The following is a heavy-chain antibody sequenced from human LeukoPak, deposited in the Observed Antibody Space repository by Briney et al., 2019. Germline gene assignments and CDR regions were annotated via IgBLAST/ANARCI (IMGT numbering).Heavy chain of an antibody. D-gene: IGHD6-19*01. CDR1: GGSFSGYY. J-gene: IGHJ4*02. CDR2: INHNESP. Sequence: PSENLSLTCAFNGGSFSGYYWILIRQPPGKRLYFIGEINHNESPNYNPSLKSRVTISVDTSKNQFSLKLSSVTAADTAVYYCARGHAAVASEGFDYWGQGTLVTVSS. V-gene: IGHV4-34*01. CDR3: ARGHAAVASEGFDY.